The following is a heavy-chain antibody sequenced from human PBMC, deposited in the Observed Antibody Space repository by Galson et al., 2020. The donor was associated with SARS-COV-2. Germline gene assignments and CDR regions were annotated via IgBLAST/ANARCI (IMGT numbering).Heavy chain of an antibody. V-gene: IGHV3-30*18. Sequence: GGSLRLSCAASGFTFSSYGMHWVRQAPGKGLEWVAVISYDGSNKDYADSVKGRFTISRDNSKNTLYLQMNSLRAEDTAVYYCAKGWYGSGSYPRNPYYFDYWGQGTLVTVSS. J-gene: IGHJ4*02. D-gene: IGHD3-10*01. CDR3: AKGWYGSGSYPRNPYYFDY. CDR2: ISYDGSNK. CDR1: GFTFSSYG.